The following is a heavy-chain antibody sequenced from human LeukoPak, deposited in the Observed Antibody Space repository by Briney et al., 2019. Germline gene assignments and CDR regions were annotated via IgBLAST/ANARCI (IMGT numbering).Heavy chain of an antibody. CDR3: ARPFTPRPYYYYGMGV. J-gene: IGHJ6*02. Sequence: ASVKVSCKASGYTFTSSDINWVRQAPGQGLEWMGSMNPNSGNTGYAQKFQGRVTMTKNTSISTAYMELSSLRSEDTAVYYCARPFTPRPYYYYGMGVWGQGTTVTVSS. V-gene: IGHV1-8*01. CDR2: MNPNSGNT. CDR1: GYTFTSSD.